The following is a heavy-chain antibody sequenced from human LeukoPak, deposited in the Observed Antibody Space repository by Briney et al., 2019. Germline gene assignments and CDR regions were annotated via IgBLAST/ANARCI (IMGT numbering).Heavy chain of an antibody. V-gene: IGHV3-23*01. J-gene: IGHJ4*02. Sequence: GGSLRLSCAASGFTFSSYAMSWVRQAPGEGLEWVSGIISAGGTYYADSVKGRFTISRDNSKNTLYLQMNSLRAEDTAVYYCARRNRVSESFDYWGQGTLVTVSS. D-gene: IGHD2-8*01. CDR1: GFTFSSYA. CDR3: ARRNRVSESFDY. CDR2: IISAGGT.